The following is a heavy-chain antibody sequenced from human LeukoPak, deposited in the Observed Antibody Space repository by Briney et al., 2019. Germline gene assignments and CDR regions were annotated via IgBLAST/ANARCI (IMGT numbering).Heavy chain of an antibody. J-gene: IGHJ5*02. V-gene: IGHV4-38-2*02. D-gene: IGHD6-13*01. CDR1: GYSISSGYY. Sequence: SETLSLTCTVSGYSISSGYYWGWIRQPPGKGLEWIGSIYHSGSTYYNPSLKSRVTISVDTSKNQFSLKLSSVTAADTAVYYCARYLGSYRIAAAGTGWFDPWGQGTLVTVSS. CDR2: IYHSGST. CDR3: ARYLGSYRIAAAGTGWFDP.